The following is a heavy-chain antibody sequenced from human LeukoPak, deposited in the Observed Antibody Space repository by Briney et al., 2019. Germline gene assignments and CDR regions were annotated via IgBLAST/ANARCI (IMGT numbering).Heavy chain of an antibody. CDR2: INPNSGGT. CDR3: AREDLNWGLGFDS. V-gene: IGHV1-2*02. D-gene: IGHD7-27*01. CDR1: GYTFTDYY. Sequence: ASVKVSCKASGYTFTDYYMHWVRQAPGQGLEWMGWINPNSGGTNCAQKFQGRVTMTRDTSISTAYMELSRLTSDDTAVYYCAREDLNWGLGFDSWGQGTLVTVSS. J-gene: IGHJ4*02.